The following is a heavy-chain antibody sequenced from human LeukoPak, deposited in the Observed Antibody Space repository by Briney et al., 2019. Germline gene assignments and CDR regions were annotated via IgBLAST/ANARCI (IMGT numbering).Heavy chain of an antibody. J-gene: IGHJ4*02. Sequence: GESLQISCQGSGYSFTSYWIGWVRQMPGKGLEWMGIIYPGDSDTRYSPSFQGQVTISADESISTAYLQWSSLKASDTAMYYCARLGQYSGYAHFDYWGQGTLVTVSS. CDR3: ARLGQYSGYAHFDY. CDR2: IYPGDSDT. V-gene: IGHV5-51*01. CDR1: GYSFTSYW. D-gene: IGHD5-12*01.